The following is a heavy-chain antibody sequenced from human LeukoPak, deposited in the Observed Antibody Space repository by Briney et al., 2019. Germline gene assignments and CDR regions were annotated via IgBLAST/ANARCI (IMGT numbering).Heavy chain of an antibody. D-gene: IGHD3-22*01. CDR3: AKSVPPYDSSGYYRIVDYFDY. CDR2: ISGSGGST. Sequence: PGGSLRLSCAASGFTFSSYAMSWVRQAPGKGLEWVSAISGSGGSTYYADSVKGRFTISRDNSKNTLYLQMNSLRAEDTAVYYCAKSVPPYDSSGYYRIVDYFDYWGQGTLVTVSS. CDR1: GFTFSSYA. J-gene: IGHJ4*02. V-gene: IGHV3-23*01.